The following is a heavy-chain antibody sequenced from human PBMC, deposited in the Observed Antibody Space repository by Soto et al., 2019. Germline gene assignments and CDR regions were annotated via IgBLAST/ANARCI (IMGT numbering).Heavy chain of an antibody. V-gene: IGHV1-46*03. CDR3: AIPVVIGRRDYYYYMDV. CDR1: GYTFTSYY. J-gene: IGHJ6*03. Sequence: QVQLVQSGAEVKKPGASVKVSCKASGYTFTSYYMHWVRQAPGQGLEWMGIINPSGGSTSYAQKFQGRVTMTRDTSTSTVYMELSSLRSEDTAVYYCAIPVVIGRRDYYYYMDVWGKGTTVTVSS. CDR2: INPSGGST. D-gene: IGHD3-22*01.